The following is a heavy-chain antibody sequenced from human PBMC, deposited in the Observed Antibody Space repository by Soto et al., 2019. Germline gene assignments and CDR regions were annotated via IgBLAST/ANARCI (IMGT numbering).Heavy chain of an antibody. D-gene: IGHD6-6*01. CDR3: AKGRDSSSSSWFDP. J-gene: IGHJ5*02. V-gene: IGHV3-9*01. CDR1: GFTFDDYA. CDR2: LSWNSGSI. Sequence: SLRLSCAASGFTFDDYAMHWVRQAPGKGLEWVSGLSWNSGSIGYADSVKGRFTISRDNAKNSLYLQMSSLRAEDTAFYYCAKGRDSSSSSWFDPWGQGTLVTSPQ.